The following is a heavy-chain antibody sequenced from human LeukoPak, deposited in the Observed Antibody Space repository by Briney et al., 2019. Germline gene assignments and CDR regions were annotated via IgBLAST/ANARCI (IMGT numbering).Heavy chain of an antibody. CDR1: GGSISSSSYY. CDR3: ARHTHDYGDYADWFDP. Sequence: PSETLSLTWTVSGGSISSSSYYWGWIRQPPGKGLEWIGSIYYSGSTYYNPSLKSRVTISVDTSKNQFSLKLSSVTAADTAVYYCARHTHDYGDYADWFDPWGQGTLVTVSS. CDR2: IYYSGST. V-gene: IGHV4-39*01. D-gene: IGHD4-17*01. J-gene: IGHJ5*02.